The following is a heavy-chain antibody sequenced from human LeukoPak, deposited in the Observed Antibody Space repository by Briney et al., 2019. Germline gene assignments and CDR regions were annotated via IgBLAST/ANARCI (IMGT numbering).Heavy chain of an antibody. V-gene: IGHV3-13*01. Sequence: GGSLRLSCAASGFTFSVYDMHWVRKVTGRGLEWVATIDTAGDTFYSESVKGRFTLSRDNGKNSLFLQMNNLRVGDTAIYYCARGGYSGSSPNVFADGMDGWGPGTTVTVSS. CDR3: ARGGYSGSSPNVFADGMDG. CDR1: GFTFSVYD. D-gene: IGHD6-6*01. J-gene: IGHJ6*02. CDR2: IDTAGDT.